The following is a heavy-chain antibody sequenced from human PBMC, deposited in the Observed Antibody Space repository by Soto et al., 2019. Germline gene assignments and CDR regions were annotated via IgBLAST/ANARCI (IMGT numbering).Heavy chain of an antibody. Sequence: GGSLRLSCAASGFTFSSYAMHWVRQAPGKGLEWVAVISYDGSNKYYADSVKGRFTISRDNSKDTLYLQMNSLRAEDTAVYYRARHSRGHSSRGASQHFYYYGMDVWGQVNTVTVS. CDR3: ARHSRGHSSRGASQHFYYYGMDV. CDR2: ISYDGSNK. V-gene: IGHV3-30-3*01. CDR1: GFTFSSYA. J-gene: IGHJ6*02. D-gene: IGHD6-13*01.